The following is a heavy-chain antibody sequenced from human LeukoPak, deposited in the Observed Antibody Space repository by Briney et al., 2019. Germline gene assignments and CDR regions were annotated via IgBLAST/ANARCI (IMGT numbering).Heavy chain of an antibody. J-gene: IGHJ4*02. CDR3: ARAAYCGGDCYLFDY. CDR1: GGSISSGDYS. V-gene: IGHV4-30-2*01. Sequence: PSQTLSLTCAVSGGSISSGDYSWSWIRQPPGKGLEWIGYIYHSGSTYYNPSLKSRVTISVDRSKNQFSLKLSSVTAADTAVYYCARAAYCGGDCYLFDYWGQGTLVTVFS. D-gene: IGHD2-21*02. CDR2: IYHSGST.